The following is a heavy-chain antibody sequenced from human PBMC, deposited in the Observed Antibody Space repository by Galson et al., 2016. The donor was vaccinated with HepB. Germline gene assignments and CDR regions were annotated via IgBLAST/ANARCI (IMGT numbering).Heavy chain of an antibody. V-gene: IGHV4-34*01. CDR3: ARGSYNSESLPLDV. D-gene: IGHD6-19*01. CDR1: GGSFSGYF. J-gene: IGHJ6*02. Sequence: SETLSLTCIVRGGSFSGYFWNWIRQPPGKGLEWIGEINQLGTTKYNPSLNNRVSISLDTSQSQVSLKLTPVTGADAAVYFCARGSYNSESLPLDVWGQGTTVAVSS. CDR2: INQLGTT.